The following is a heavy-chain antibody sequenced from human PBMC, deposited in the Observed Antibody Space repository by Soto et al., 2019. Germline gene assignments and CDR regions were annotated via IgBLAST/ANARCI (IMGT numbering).Heavy chain of an antibody. CDR3: AREEGGWGDRLDY. CDR2: ITGSGGST. J-gene: IGHJ4*02. CDR1: GFTFSNYA. D-gene: IGHD6-19*01. V-gene: IGHV3-23*01. Sequence: EVQLLESGGDLVQPGGSLRLSCAASGFTFSNYAINWVRQAPGKGLEWVSSITGSGGSTYYADSVKGRFAISRDNSKNTLFLQMSSLRDEDTAVYYFAREEGGWGDRLDYWGQGTLVTVSS.